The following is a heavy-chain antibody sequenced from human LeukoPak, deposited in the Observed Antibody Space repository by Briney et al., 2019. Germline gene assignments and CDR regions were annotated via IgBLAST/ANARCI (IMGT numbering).Heavy chain of an antibody. D-gene: IGHD3-9*01. Sequence: GGSLRLSCAASGFTFSDYYMSWIRQAPGKGLEWVSYISSSGSTIYYADSVKGRFAISRDNAKNSLYLQMNSLRAEGTAVYYCARPRTPGVRYFDWTIWGQGTMVTVSS. CDR2: ISSSGSTI. J-gene: IGHJ3*02. CDR3: ARPRTPGVRYFDWTI. V-gene: IGHV3-11*01. CDR1: GFTFSDYY.